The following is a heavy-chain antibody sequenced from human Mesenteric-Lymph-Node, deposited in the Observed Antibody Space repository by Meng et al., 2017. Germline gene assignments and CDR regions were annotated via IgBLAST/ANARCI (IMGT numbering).Heavy chain of an antibody. CDR3: ARDPIVVVVAARYYYGMDV. V-gene: IGHV3-30*01. J-gene: IGHJ6*02. Sequence: GESLKISCAASGFTFSSYAMHWVRQAPGKGLEWVAVISYDGSNKYYADSVKGGFTISRDNSKNTLYLQMNSLRAEDTAVYYCARDPIVVVVAARYYYGMDVWGQGTTVTVSS. D-gene: IGHD2-15*01. CDR1: GFTFSSYA. CDR2: ISYDGSNK.